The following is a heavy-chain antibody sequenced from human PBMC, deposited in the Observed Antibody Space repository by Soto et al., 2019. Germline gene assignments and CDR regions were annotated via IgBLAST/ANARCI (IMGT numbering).Heavy chain of an antibody. V-gene: IGHV1-3*01. CDR2: INAVIDKT. CDR1: GYTFTSYA. CDR3: ARHDCISTSCYYYYYYSMDV. D-gene: IGHD2-2*01. Sequence: ASVKVSCKASGYTFTSYAMHWVRQAPGQRLEWMGGINAVIDKTKYAQKFQGRVTITTDKSTSTAYMELSSLRSEDTAVYYCARHDCISTSCYYYYYYSMDVWGQGTTVTVSS. J-gene: IGHJ6*02.